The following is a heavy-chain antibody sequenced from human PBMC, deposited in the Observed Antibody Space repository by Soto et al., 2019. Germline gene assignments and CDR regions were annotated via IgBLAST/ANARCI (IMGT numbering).Heavy chain of an antibody. CDR3: AKDPNSYGSGSIFDY. V-gene: IGHV3-23*01. CDR2: ISGSGGST. D-gene: IGHD3-10*01. Sequence: EVQLLESGGGLVQPGGSLRLSCAASGFTFSSYAMSWVRQAPGKGLEWVSAISGSGGSTYYADSVKGRFTIFRDNSKNTLYLQMNSLRAEDTAVYYCAKDPNSYGSGSIFDYWGQGTLVTVSS. CDR1: GFTFSSYA. J-gene: IGHJ4*02.